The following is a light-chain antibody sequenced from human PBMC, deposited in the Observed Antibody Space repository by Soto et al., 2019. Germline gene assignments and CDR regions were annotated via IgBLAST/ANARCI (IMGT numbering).Light chain of an antibody. J-gene: IGKJ1*01. CDR1: QSVSSSY. CDR3: QQYGSSPRVT. CDR2: GAS. V-gene: IGKV3-20*01. Sequence: EIVLTQSPGTLSLSPGERATLSCRASQSVSSSYLAWYQQKPGQAPRLLIYGASSRATGIPDRFSGSGSGTDFTLTISRLEPEDFAVYYCQQYGSSPRVTFGQGTKVEYQT.